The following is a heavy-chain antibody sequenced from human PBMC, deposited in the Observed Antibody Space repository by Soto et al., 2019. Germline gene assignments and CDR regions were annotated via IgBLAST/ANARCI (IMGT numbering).Heavy chain of an antibody. D-gene: IGHD4-17*01. Sequence: EVQLVESGGGLVQPGGSLRLSCASSGFTFSNFWMHWVRQAPGEGLVWVSRINGDGSNTNYADSVKGRFTISRDNAKNTVHLQMNSLRAEDTAVDYCVRASTSLTTFGLDYWGQGTLVTVSS. V-gene: IGHV3-74*01. J-gene: IGHJ4*02. CDR1: GFTFSNFW. CDR3: VRASTSLTTFGLDY. CDR2: INGDGSNT.